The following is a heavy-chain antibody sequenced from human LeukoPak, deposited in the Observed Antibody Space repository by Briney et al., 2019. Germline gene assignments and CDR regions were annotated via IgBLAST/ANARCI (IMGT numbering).Heavy chain of an antibody. CDR1: GGSISSGGYS. Sequence: SQTLSLTCAVSGGSISSGGYSWSWIRQSPGKGLEWIGYIYHSGSTYYNPSLKSRVTISVDRSKNQFSLKLSSVTAADTAVYYCARASGFTSSWYPIIDYWGQGTLVTVSS. J-gene: IGHJ4*02. CDR2: IYHSGST. V-gene: IGHV4-30-2*06. D-gene: IGHD6-13*01. CDR3: ARASGFTSSWYPIIDY.